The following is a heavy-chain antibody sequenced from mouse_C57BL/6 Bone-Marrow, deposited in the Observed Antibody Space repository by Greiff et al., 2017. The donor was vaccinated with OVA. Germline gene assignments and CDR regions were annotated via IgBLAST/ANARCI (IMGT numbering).Heavy chain of an antibody. CDR2: ISDGGSYT. Sequence: EVKLEESGGGLVKPGGSLKLSCAASGFTFSSYAMSWVRQTPEKRLEWVATISDGGSYTYYPDNVKGRFTISRDNAKNNLYLQMSHRKSEDTAMYYCARYYRNYSWYFDVWGTGTTVTVSS. D-gene: IGHD2-1*01. V-gene: IGHV5-4*03. J-gene: IGHJ1*03. CDR1: GFTFSSYA. CDR3: ARYYRNYSWYFDV.